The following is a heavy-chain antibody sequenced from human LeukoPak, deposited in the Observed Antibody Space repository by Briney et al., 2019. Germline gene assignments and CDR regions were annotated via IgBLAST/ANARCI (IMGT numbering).Heavy chain of an antibody. V-gene: IGHV3-NL1*01. D-gene: IGHD2-2*01. J-gene: IGHJ4*02. Sequence: GGSLRLSCAASGFTFSSYGMHWVRQAPGKGLEWVSVIYSGGSTYYADSVKGRFTISRDNSKNTLYLQMNSLRAEDTAVYYCARVHVPGYCSSTSCSYYFDYWGQGTLVTVSS. CDR2: IYSGGST. CDR1: GFTFSSYG. CDR3: ARVHVPGYCSSTSCSYYFDY.